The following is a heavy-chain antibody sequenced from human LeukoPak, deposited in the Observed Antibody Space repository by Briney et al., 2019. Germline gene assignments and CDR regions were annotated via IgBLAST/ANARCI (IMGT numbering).Heavy chain of an antibody. Sequence: SDTLSLTCTVSGGSISSSSYYWGWIRQPPGKGLEWIGSIYYSGSTYYNPSLKSRVTISVDTSKNQFSLKLSSVTAADTAVYYCARYYYDSSGYYYYIYYYGMDVWGQGTTVTVSS. CDR1: GGSISSSSYY. J-gene: IGHJ6*02. D-gene: IGHD3-22*01. CDR2: IYYSGST. CDR3: ARYYYDSSGYYYYIYYYGMDV. V-gene: IGHV4-39*01.